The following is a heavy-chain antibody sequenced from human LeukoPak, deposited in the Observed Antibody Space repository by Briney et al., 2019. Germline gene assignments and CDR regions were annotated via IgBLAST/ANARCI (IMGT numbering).Heavy chain of an antibody. D-gene: IGHD2-15*01. V-gene: IGHV1-8*01. J-gene: IGHJ4*02. CDR3: AFGGNYCSGGSCYLRDY. CDR2: MNPNSGNT. Sequence: ASVKVSCKASGYTFTSYDINWVRQATGQGLEWMGWMNPNSGNTGYARKFQGRVTMTRNTSISTAYMELSSLRSEDTAVYYCAFGGNYCSGGSCYLRDYWGQGTLVTVSS. CDR1: GYTFTSYD.